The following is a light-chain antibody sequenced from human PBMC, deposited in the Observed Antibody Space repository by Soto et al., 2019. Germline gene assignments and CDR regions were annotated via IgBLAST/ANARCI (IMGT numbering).Light chain of an antibody. J-gene: IGKJ2*01. CDR1: QDISNY. CDR2: DAT. CDR3: QQYDNPPYN. Sequence: DIQMTQSPSSLSASVGDRVTITCQASQDISNYLNWYQQKPGKDPELLIYDATNVETGVPSRFSGSGSGTDFTFTISSLQPEDIATYYCQQYDNPPYNFVPGTKAEIK. V-gene: IGKV1-33*01.